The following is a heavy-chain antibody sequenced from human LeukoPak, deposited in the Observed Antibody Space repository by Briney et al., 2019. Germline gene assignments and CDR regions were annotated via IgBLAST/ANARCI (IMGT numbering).Heavy chain of an antibody. V-gene: IGHV4-61*02. D-gene: IGHD1-26*01. CDR2: IYTSGST. CDR3: ARGEIVGATGYYFDY. J-gene: IGHJ4*02. Sequence: PSQTLSLTCTVSGGSISSGSYYWSWIRQPAGKGLEWIGRIYTSGSTNYNPSLKSRVTMSVDTSKNQFSLKLSSVTAADTAVYYCARGEIVGATGYYFDYWGQGTLVTVSS. CDR1: GGSISSGSYY.